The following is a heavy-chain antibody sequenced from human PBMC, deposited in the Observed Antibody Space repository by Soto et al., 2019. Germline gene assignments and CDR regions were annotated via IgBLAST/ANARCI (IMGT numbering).Heavy chain of an antibody. D-gene: IGHD3-3*01. V-gene: IGHV4-34*01. CDR2: INHSGST. CDR1: GGSFSGYY. CDR3: AGPFYDFWSGMLHHYYYYGMDV. J-gene: IGHJ6*02. Sequence: SETLSLTCAVYGGSFSGYYWSWIRQPPGKGLEWIGEINHSGSTNYNPSLKSRVTISVDTSKNQFSLKLSSVTAADTAVYYCAGPFYDFWSGMLHHYYYYGMDVWGQGTTVTVSS.